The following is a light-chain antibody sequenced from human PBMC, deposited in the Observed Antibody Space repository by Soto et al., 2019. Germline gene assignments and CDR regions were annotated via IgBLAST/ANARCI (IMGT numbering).Light chain of an antibody. V-gene: IGKV1-33*01. J-gene: IGKJ3*01. CDR3: QQYDNVPFT. CDR2: DAS. Sequence: DLQMTQSPSSLSASVGDRVTITCQASHDINKYLNWYQQKPGKAPKLLIYDASNLETGVPSRFSGTGSGTDFTFTISSLQPEDLATYYCQQYDNVPFTFGPGTKVDIK. CDR1: HDINKY.